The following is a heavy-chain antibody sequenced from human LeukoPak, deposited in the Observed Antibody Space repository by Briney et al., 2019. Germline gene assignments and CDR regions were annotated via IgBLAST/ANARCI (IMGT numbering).Heavy chain of an antibody. D-gene: IGHD6-6*01. J-gene: IGHJ5*02. V-gene: IGHV4-39*07. CDR2: IYYSGST. CDR3: ARVPIARIAALSWFDP. Sequence: SETLSLTCTVSGGSISSTNYYWGWIRQPPGKGLEWIGSIYYSGSTYYNPSLKSRVTISVDTSKNQFSLKLSSVTAADTAVYYCARVPIARIAALSWFDPWGQGTLVTVSS. CDR1: GGSISSTNYY.